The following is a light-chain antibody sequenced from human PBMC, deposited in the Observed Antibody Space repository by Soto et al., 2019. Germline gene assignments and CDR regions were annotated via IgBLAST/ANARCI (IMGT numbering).Light chain of an antibody. CDR2: KDS. V-gene: IGLV3-25*03. CDR3: QSADSSGTYVV. Sequence: SSELTQPPSVSASPGQTARITCSGDALPKQYAYWYQQKPGQAPVLVIYKDSERPSGIPERFSGSSSGTTVTLTISGVQAEDEADYYCQSADSSGTYVVFGGGTKLTVL. CDR1: ALPKQY. J-gene: IGLJ2*01.